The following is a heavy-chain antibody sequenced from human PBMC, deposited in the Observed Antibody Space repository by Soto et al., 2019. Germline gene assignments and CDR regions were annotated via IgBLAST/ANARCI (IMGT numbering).Heavy chain of an antibody. V-gene: IGHV3-23*01. D-gene: IGHD1-26*01. J-gene: IGHJ4*02. CDR2: ISGSGGST. Sequence: RGSLRLSCAASGFTFSSYAMSWVRQAPGKGLEWVSAISGSGGSTYYADSVKGRFTISRDNSKNTLYLQMNSLRAEDTAVYYCARRGSGSYYAYWGQGTLVTVSS. CDR3: ARRGSGSYYAY. CDR1: GFTFSSYA.